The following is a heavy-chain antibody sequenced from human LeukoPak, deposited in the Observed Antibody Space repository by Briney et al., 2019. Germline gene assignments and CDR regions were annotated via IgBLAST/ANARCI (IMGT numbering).Heavy chain of an antibody. CDR2: IWYDGSDK. J-gene: IGHJ3*02. CDR1: GFTFSSFG. Sequence: GGSLRLSCAASGFTFSSFGMHWVRQAPGKGLEWVAVIWYDGSDKYYTDSVKGRFTISRDNSKDTLYLQMNSLRAEDTATYYCARAGDAFDIWGQGTMVTVSS. CDR3: ARAGDAFDI. V-gene: IGHV3-33*01.